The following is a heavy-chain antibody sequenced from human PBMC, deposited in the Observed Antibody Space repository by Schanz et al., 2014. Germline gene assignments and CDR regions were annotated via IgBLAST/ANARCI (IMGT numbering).Heavy chain of an antibody. D-gene: IGHD3-3*01. J-gene: IGHJ4*02. CDR1: GFTFSSYA. CDR3: ARPIYDLWSGSFDY. V-gene: IGHV3-7*01. CDR2: IKHDGDEK. Sequence: VHLVESGGGVVQPGGSLRLSCAASGFTFSSYAMTWVRQAPGKGLEWVANIKHDGDEKDYVYSVKGRFTISRDNAKKSLYLEMNSLRAEDTAVYYCARPIYDLWSGSFDYWGQGTLVTVSS.